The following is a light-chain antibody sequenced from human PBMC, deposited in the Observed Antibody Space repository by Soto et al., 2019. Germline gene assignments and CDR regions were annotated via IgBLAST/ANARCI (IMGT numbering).Light chain of an antibody. CDR2: AAS. Sequence: EIVLTQSPGTLSLSPGERATLSCRASQYMTRTYIAWYQQKPGQAPRLLIYAASNRATGIPDKFSGSGSGTDYSLTITRLEPEESAVYYCHQYDKAPQTFGQGTKVEIK. V-gene: IGKV3-20*01. CDR3: HQYDKAPQT. CDR1: QYMTRTY. J-gene: IGKJ2*01.